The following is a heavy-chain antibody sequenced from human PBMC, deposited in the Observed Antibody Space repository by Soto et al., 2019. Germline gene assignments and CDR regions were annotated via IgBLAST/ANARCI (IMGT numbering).Heavy chain of an antibody. CDR3: AKDEGRYTYGLRDC. CDR2: IWYDGSYK. Sequence: RRLSCAASRFTFSNYGMHWARQAPGKGLEWVAVIWYDGSYKYYADSVKGRFTISRDNSRTTLYLQMNSLRAEDTAVYYCAKDEGRYTYGLRDCWGQGXLVTVSS. CDR1: RFTFSNYG. J-gene: IGHJ4*02. V-gene: IGHV3-33*06. D-gene: IGHD5-18*01.